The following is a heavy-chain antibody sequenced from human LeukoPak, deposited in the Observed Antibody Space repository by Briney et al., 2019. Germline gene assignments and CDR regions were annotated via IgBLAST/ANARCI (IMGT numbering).Heavy chain of an antibody. J-gene: IGHJ6*02. CDR2: INPNRGGT. CDR1: GYTFTGYY. CDR3: ARDRVSGYGMDV. Sequence: ASVKVSCKASGYTFTGYYMHWVRQAPGQGLEWTGWINPNRGGTNYAQKFQGRVTMTRDTSTSTAYMELSRLRSDDTAVYYCARDRVSGYGMDVWGQGTTVTVSS. D-gene: IGHD5/OR15-5a*01. V-gene: IGHV1-2*02.